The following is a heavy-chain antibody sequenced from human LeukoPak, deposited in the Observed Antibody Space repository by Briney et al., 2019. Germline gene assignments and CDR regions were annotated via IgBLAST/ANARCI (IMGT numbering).Heavy chain of an antibody. CDR1: GFTFDDYA. D-gene: IGHD1-26*01. CDR3: AMDGIVGAKAGLHY. J-gene: IGHJ4*02. CDR2: ISWDGGST. V-gene: IGHV3-43D*03. Sequence: GGSLRLSCAASGFTFDDYAMHWVRQAPGKGLEWVSLISWDGGSTYYADSVKGRFTISRDNSKNSLYLQMNSLRAEDTALYYCAMDGIVGAKAGLHYWGQGTLVTVSS.